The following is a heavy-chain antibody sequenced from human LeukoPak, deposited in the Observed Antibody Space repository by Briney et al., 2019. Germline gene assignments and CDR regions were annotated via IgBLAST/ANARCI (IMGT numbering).Heavy chain of an antibody. CDR2: IKQDGSAK. CDR3: ARRYFDS. V-gene: IGHV3-7*03. Sequence: GGPLRLSWVASGFTFSDYWMHWVRQAPGKGLEWVANIKQDGSAKYYVDSVKGRFTISRDNAKNSLYLQMNSLRAEDTAVYYCARRYFDSWGQGTLVTVSS. CDR1: GFTFSDYW. J-gene: IGHJ4*02.